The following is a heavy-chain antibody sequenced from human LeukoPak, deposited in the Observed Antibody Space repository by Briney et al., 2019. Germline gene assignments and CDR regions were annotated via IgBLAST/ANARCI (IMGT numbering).Heavy chain of an antibody. V-gene: IGHV3-21*01. CDR1: GFTFSSYS. CDR3: ARDRTSSSGYYFDY. D-gene: IGHD3-22*01. Sequence: KSGGSLRLSCAASGFTFSSYSMNWVRQAPGKGLEWVSSISSSSSYIYYADSVKGRFTISRDNAKNSLYLQMNSLRAEDTAVYYCARDRTSSSGYYFDYWGQGTLVTVSS. CDR2: ISSSSSYI. J-gene: IGHJ4*02.